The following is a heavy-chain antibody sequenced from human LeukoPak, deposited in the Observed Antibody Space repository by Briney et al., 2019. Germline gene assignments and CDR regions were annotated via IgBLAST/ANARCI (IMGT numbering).Heavy chain of an antibody. J-gene: IGHJ4*02. CDR2: VYSSGST. V-gene: IGHV4-59*08. CDR3: ARLVVLSPPQRDYFDY. CDR1: GGSISSYY. Sequence: PSETLSLTCTVSGGSISSYYWSWIRQPPGKGLEWIGDVYSSGSTTYTPSLKSRVTMAVDTSENQLSLKLSSVTAADTAVYYCARLVVLSPPQRDYFDYWGQGALVTVSS. D-gene: IGHD2/OR15-2a*01.